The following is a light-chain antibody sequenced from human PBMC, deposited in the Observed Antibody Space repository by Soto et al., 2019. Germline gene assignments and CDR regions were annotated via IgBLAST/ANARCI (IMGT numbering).Light chain of an antibody. Sequence: DIQMTQSPPSLSASVGDRVTITCRASQDIRNFVAWYQQKPGKAPKLLIYAASTLPSGVPSRFSGSGSGTDFTLTINSLQPEDVATYSCQKYSSVPVFGPGTKVEIK. V-gene: IGKV1-27*01. CDR2: AAS. CDR1: QDIRNF. CDR3: QKYSSVPV. J-gene: IGKJ3*01.